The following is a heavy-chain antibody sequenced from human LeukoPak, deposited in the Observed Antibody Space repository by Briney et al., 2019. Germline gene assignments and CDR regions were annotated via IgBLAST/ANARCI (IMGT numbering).Heavy chain of an antibody. Sequence: SETLSLTCTVSGGSISSSSYYWGWIRQPPGKGLEWIGYIYYSGSTNYNPSLKSRVTISVDTSKNQFSLKLSSVTAADTAVYYCARWRDRYCSSTSCMGGAFDIWGQGTMVTVSS. CDR2: IYYSGST. J-gene: IGHJ3*02. V-gene: IGHV4-61*05. CDR1: GGSISSSSYY. D-gene: IGHD2-2*01. CDR3: ARWRDRYCSSTSCMGGAFDI.